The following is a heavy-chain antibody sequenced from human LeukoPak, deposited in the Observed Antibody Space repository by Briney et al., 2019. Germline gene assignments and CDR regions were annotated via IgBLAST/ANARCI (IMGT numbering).Heavy chain of an antibody. CDR3: ARGQAEGYYDSSGYYYDYYYYYMDV. Sequence: KPSETLSPTCTVSGGSISSGSYYWSWIRQPAGKGLEWIGRIYTSGSTNYNPSLKSRVTISVDTSKNQFSLKLSSVTAADTAVYYCARGQAEGYYDSSGYYYDYYYYYMDVWGKGTTVTISS. D-gene: IGHD3-22*01. CDR2: IYTSGST. J-gene: IGHJ6*03. V-gene: IGHV4-61*02. CDR1: GGSISSGSYY.